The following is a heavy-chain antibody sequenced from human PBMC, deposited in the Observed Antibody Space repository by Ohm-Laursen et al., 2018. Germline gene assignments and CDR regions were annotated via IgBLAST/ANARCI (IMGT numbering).Heavy chain of an antibody. CDR1: GFTFSNAW. CDR3: AKDHRGSYDY. CDR2: MSGSGSSI. J-gene: IGHJ4*02. D-gene: IGHD1-26*01. Sequence: SLRLSCTASGFTFSNAWMIWVRQAPGKGLEWVSAMSGSGSSIYYADSVKGRFTISRDNSKNMLYLQMNSLRAEDTAVYYCAKDHRGSYDYWGQGTLVTVSS. V-gene: IGHV3-23*01.